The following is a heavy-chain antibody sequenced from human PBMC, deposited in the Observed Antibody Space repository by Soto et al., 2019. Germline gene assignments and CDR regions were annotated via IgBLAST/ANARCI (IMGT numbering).Heavy chain of an antibody. CDR2: IYYSDST. Sequence: PSETLSLTCTVSGGSISSYYWSWIRQPPGKGLEWIGYIYYSDSTSYSPSLKSRVTISADTSKNQFSLKLSSVTATDTAVYYCATYRRGEGGRGYWGQGTLVTVSS. D-gene: IGHD3-16*01. CDR1: GGSISSYY. CDR3: ATYRRGEGGRGY. V-gene: IGHV4-59*08. J-gene: IGHJ4*02.